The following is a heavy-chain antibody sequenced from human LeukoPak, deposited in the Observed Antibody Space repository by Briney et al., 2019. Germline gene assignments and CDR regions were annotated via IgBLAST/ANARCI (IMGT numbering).Heavy chain of an antibody. CDR3: ARHFSSSWIDY. D-gene: IGHD6-13*01. V-gene: IGHV5-51*01. CDR2: IYPGDSDT. Sequence: GESLKISCKGSGYSFISYWIGWGRQMPGKSLEWMGIIYPGDSDTRYNPSFQGQVTISADKSISTAYLQWSSLKASDTAMYYCARHFSSSWIDYWGQGTLVTVSS. CDR1: GYSFISYW. J-gene: IGHJ4*02.